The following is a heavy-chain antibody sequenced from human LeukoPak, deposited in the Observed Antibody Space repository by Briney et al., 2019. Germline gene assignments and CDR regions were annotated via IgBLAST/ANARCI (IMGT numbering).Heavy chain of an antibody. D-gene: IGHD3-22*01. CDR3: ARDHYDSSGYYWSGY. Sequence: PGGPLRLSCAASGFTFSSYAMHWVRQAPGKGLEWVAVISYDGSNKYYADSVKGRFTISRDNSKNTLYLQMNSLRAEDTAVYYCARDHYDSSGYYWSGYWGQGTLVTVSS. CDR1: GFTFSSYA. J-gene: IGHJ4*02. V-gene: IGHV3-30-3*01. CDR2: ISYDGSNK.